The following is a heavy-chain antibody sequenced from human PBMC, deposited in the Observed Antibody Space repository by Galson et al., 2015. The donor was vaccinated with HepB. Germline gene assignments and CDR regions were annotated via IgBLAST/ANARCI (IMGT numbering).Heavy chain of an antibody. CDR1: GYTFTSYG. Sequence: SVKVSCKASGYTFTSYGISWVRQAPGQGLEWMGWISAYNGNTNYAQKLQGRVTMTTDTSTSTAYMELRSLRSDDTAVYYCARIGNPCSSWYSCYYYYYMDVWGKGTTVTVSS. J-gene: IGHJ6*03. CDR2: ISAYNGNT. V-gene: IGHV1-18*01. CDR3: ARIGNPCSSWYSCYYYYYMDV. D-gene: IGHD6-13*01.